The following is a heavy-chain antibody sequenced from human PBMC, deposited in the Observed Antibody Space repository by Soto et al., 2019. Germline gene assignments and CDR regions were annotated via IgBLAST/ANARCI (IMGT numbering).Heavy chain of an antibody. D-gene: IGHD1-1*01. J-gene: IGHJ4*02. V-gene: IGHV3-7*01. Sequence: LRLSCAASGFTFSNYWMTWVRQAPGKGLEWVASINQNGGAIHSVDSVKGRFTVSRDNAKNSLYLQVNSLRAEDTAVFYCARVWNDGRFDYWGQGTLVTVSS. CDR3: ARVWNDGRFDY. CDR2: INQNGGAI. CDR1: GFTFSNYW.